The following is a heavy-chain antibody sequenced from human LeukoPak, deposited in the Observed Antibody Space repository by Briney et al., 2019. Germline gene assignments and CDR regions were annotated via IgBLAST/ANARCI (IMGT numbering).Heavy chain of an antibody. V-gene: IGHV4-31*03. CDR2: IYYSGST. CDR1: GGSISSSSYY. CDR3: ARVLWAFDI. J-gene: IGHJ3*02. Sequence: PSETLSLTCTVSGGSISSSSYYWGWIRQPPGKGLEWIGYIYYSGSTYYNPSLKSRVTISVDTSKNQFSLKLSSVTAADTAVYYCARVLWAFDIWGQGTMVTVSS. D-gene: IGHD3-10*01.